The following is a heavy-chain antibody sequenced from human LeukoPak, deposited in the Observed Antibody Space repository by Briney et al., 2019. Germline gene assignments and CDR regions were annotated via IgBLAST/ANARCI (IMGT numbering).Heavy chain of an antibody. CDR3: AREYVYYYDSSGYPDY. CDR1: GFTFSSYG. V-gene: IGHV3-33*01. D-gene: IGHD3-22*01. Sequence: GGSLRLSCAASGFTFSSYGMHWVRQAPGKGLEWVAVIWYDGSNKYYADSVKGRFTISRDNSENTLYLQMNSLRAEDTAVYYCAREYVYYYDSSGYPDYWGQGTLVTVSS. CDR2: IWYDGSNK. J-gene: IGHJ4*02.